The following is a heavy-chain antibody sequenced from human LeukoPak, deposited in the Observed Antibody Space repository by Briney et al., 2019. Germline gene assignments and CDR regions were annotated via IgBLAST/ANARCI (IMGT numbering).Heavy chain of an antibody. Sequence: PSETLSLTCAVSGYSISSGYYWGWIRQPPGKGLEWIGSIYHSGSTYYNPSLKSRVTISVDTPKNQFSLKLSSVTAADTAVYYCARGWPAANDDAFDIWGQGTMVTVSS. J-gene: IGHJ3*02. CDR1: GYSISSGYY. CDR2: IYHSGST. D-gene: IGHD2-2*01. CDR3: ARGWPAANDDAFDI. V-gene: IGHV4-38-2*01.